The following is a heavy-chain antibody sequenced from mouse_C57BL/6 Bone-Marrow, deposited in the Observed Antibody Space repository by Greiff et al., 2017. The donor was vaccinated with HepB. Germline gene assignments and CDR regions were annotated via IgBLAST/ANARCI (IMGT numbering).Heavy chain of an antibody. D-gene: IGHD1-1*01. CDR1: GYAFSSSW. J-gene: IGHJ2*01. CDR2: IYPGDGDT. Sequence: VQLQESGPELVKPGASVKISCKASGYAFSSSWMNWVKQRPGKGLEWIGRIYPGDGDTNYNGKFKGKATLTADKSSSTAYMQLSSLTSEDSAVYFCARYYYGPYFDYWGQGTTLTVSS. V-gene: IGHV1-82*01. CDR3: ARYYYGPYFDY.